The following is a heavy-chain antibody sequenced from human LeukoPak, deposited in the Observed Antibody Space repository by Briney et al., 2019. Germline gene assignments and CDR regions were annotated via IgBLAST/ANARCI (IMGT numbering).Heavy chain of an antibody. D-gene: IGHD5-12*01. Sequence: GASVKVSCKTSGYAFTSYGISWVRQAPGQGLEWMGWISAYNGNTNYPQKFQGRVTMTTDTSTSTAYMELRSLRSDDTAVYYCARDTSGYDSYWGQGTLVTVSS. CDR2: ISAYNGNT. V-gene: IGHV1-18*01. J-gene: IGHJ4*02. CDR1: GYAFTSYG. CDR3: ARDTSGYDSY.